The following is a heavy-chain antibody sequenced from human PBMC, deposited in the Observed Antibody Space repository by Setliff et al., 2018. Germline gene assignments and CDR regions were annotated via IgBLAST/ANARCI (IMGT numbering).Heavy chain of an antibody. Sequence: SVKVSCKASGGTFSNYGISWVRQALGQGLEWMGGTIPMFGTRNYARKFQGRVTIITDESTSTAYMQLTSLGSEDTAVYYCVREGVDSRSSTDYRYYMDVWGKGTTVTV. CDR2: TIPMFGTR. CDR3: VREGVDSRSSTDYRYYMDV. V-gene: IGHV1-69*05. J-gene: IGHJ6*03. D-gene: IGHD3-22*01. CDR1: GGTFSNYG.